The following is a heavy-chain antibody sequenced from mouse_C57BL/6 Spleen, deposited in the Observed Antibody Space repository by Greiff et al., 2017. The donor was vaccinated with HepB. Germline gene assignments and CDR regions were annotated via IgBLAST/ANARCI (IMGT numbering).Heavy chain of an antibody. CDR2: INPNNGGT. CDR3: ARSGGYGNYGWFAY. J-gene: IGHJ3*01. V-gene: IGHV1-18*01. D-gene: IGHD2-1*01. Sequence: EVQLQESGPELVKPGASVKIPCKASGYTFTDYNMDWVKQSHGKSLEWIGDINPNNGGTIYNQKFKGKATLTVDKSSSTAYMELRSLTSEDTAVYYCARSGGYGNYGWFAYWGQGTLVTVSA. CDR1: GYTFTDYN.